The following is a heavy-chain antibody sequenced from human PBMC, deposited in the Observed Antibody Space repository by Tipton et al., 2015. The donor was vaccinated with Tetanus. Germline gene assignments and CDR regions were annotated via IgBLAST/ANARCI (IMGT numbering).Heavy chain of an antibody. J-gene: IGHJ4*02. CDR1: GGSFSLYY. V-gene: IGHV4-34*01. D-gene: IGHD3-3*01. CDR2: ISHSGSS. Sequence: TLSLTCTVSGGSFSLYYWNWVRQSPGKGLEWIGEISHSGSSSYSPSLKSRVTISVDTSKNQFSLRLRSVAAADTAVYYCARESITIFGVVSIDYWGQGTLVTVSS. CDR3: ARESITIFGVVSIDY.